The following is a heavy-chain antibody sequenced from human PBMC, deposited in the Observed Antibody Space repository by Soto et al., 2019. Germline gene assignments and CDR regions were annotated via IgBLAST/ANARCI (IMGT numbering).Heavy chain of an antibody. J-gene: IGHJ4*02. V-gene: IGHV4-4*02. CDR2: IYHSGST. Sequence: SGTLSLTCAVSGGSISSSNWWSWVRQPPGKGLEWIGEIYHSGSTTYNPSLNSRVTISVDKSKNQFSLKLSSVTAADTAVYYCARGYGFMQLGHLFDYWGQGTLVTAPQ. D-gene: IGHD6-6*01. CDR3: ARGYGFMQLGHLFDY. CDR1: GGSISSSNW.